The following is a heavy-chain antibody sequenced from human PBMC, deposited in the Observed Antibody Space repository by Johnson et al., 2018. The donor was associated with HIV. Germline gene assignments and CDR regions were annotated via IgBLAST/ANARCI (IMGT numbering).Heavy chain of an antibody. CDR2: ISGSGGST. CDR3: AKDRVVTNASLDI. CDR1: GFTFSSYA. V-gene: IGHV3-23*04. D-gene: IGHD2-21*02. Sequence: VQLVESGGGLVQPGGSLRLSCAASGFTFSSYAMSWVRQAPGNGLEWVSAISGSGGSTYYADSVKGRFTISRDNSKNTLYLQMNSLRAEDTAVYYWAKDRVVTNASLDIWGPGTMVTVSS. J-gene: IGHJ3*02.